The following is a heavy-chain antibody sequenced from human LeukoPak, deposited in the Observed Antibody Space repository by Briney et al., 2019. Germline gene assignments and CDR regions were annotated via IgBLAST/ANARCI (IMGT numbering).Heavy chain of an antibody. Sequence: PGGSLRLSCAASRFIFSTYAMSWVRQAPGRGLEWVSTVSDSGGSTYYADSVKGRFTISRDNSKNTLYLRMNSLRAEDTAVYYCARLSGGSPWGQGTLVTVSS. J-gene: IGHJ5*02. CDR2: VSDSGGST. V-gene: IGHV3-23*01. D-gene: IGHD2-15*01. CDR1: RFIFSTYA. CDR3: ARLSGGSP.